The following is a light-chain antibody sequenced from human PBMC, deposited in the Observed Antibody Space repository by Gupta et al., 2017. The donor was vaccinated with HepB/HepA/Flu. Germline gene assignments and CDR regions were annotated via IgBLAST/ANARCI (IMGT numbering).Light chain of an antibody. CDR2: GAS. J-gene: IGKJ5*01. V-gene: IGKV3-20*01. Sequence: EIVLTQSPGTLSLSPGERVTLSCWASQSVSSYLAWYQQKPGQPPRLLIYGASSIDTGTTDRFSGGGDGKDFTLSSSCREHEDFEVYYVHQNCTSVTFGQGTLLDIK. CDR3: HQNCTSVT. CDR1: QSVSSY.